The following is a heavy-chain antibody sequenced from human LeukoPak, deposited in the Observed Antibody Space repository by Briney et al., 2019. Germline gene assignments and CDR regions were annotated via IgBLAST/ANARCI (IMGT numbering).Heavy chain of an antibody. CDR1: GFTFSSYS. CDR3: ARGAVTRKGMDV. Sequence: GGSLRLSCAASGFTFSSYSMNWVRQAPGKGLEWVSSISSSSSYIYYADSVKGRFTISRDNAKNSLYLQMNSLRAEDTAVYYCARGAVTRKGMDVWGQGTTVTVSS. D-gene: IGHD4-17*01. V-gene: IGHV3-21*01. CDR2: ISSSSSYI. J-gene: IGHJ6*02.